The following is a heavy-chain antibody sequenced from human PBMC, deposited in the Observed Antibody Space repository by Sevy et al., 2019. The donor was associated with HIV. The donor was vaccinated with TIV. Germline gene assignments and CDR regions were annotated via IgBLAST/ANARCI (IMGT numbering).Heavy chain of an antibody. CDR1: GFSFSIYW. CDR3: VREGVGGYSYGFDY. CDR2: INSDGSST. J-gene: IGHJ4*02. Sequence: GGSLRLSCAASGFSFSIYWMHWVRQVPGKGLVWVSRINSDGSSTTNADSVKGRFTFSRDNAKNTLFLQMNSLRVEDTAVYYCVREGVGGYSYGFDYWGQGTLVTVSS. D-gene: IGHD5-18*01. V-gene: IGHV3-74*03.